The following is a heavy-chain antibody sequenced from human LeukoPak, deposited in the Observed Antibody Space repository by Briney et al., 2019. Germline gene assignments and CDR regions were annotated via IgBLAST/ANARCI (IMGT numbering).Heavy chain of an antibody. CDR3: ARGGAGYYYYMDV. Sequence: SETLSLTCTVSGGSISSSSYYWGWIRQPPGKGLEWIGSIYYSGSTYYNPSLKSRVTISVDTSKNQFSLKLSSVTAADTAVYYRARGGAGYYYYMDVWGRGTTVTVSS. CDR2: IYYSGST. D-gene: IGHD4/OR15-4a*01. CDR1: GGSISSSSYY. V-gene: IGHV4-39*07. J-gene: IGHJ6*03.